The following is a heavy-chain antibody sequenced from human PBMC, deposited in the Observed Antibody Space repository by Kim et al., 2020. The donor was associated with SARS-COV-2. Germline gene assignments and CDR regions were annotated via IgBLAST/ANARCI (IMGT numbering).Heavy chain of an antibody. CDR3: ARGTPPILSIGYPGMDV. CDR1: GYTFTGYY. V-gene: IGHV1-2*04. Sequence: ASVKVSCKASGYTFTGYYMHWVRQAPGQGLEWMGWINPNSGGTNYAQKFQGWVTMTRDTSISTAYMELSRLRSDDTAVYYCARGTPPILSIGYPGMDVWGQGTTVTVSS. D-gene: IGHD2-15*01. CDR2: INPNSGGT. J-gene: IGHJ6*02.